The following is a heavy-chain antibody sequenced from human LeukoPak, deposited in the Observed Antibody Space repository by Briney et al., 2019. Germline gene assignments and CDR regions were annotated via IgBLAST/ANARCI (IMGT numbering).Heavy chain of an antibody. J-gene: IGHJ5*02. CDR3: ARDGWGYYDILTGYYYWFDP. CDR1: GFTFSSYS. Sequence: GGSLRLSCAASGFTFSSYSMNWVRQAPGKGLEWVSSISSSSSYIYYADSVKGRFTISRDNAKNSLYLQMNSLRAKDTAVYYCARDGWGYYDILTGYYYWFDPWGQGTLVTVSS. D-gene: IGHD3-9*01. CDR2: ISSSSSYI. V-gene: IGHV3-21*01.